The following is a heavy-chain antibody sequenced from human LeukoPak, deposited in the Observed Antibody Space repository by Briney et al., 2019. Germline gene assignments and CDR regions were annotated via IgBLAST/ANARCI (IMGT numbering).Heavy chain of an antibody. CDR1: GFTFNTFN. J-gene: IGHJ4*02. CDR3: ARGQYDVLAASYKCTPDY. V-gene: IGHV3-21*01. D-gene: IGHD3-9*01. Sequence: GGSLRLSCAASGFTFNTFNMNWVRQAPGKGLEWVSSITSGGDYIYYADSVKGRFTTTRDNAKNSLSLQLNSLRVEGTAVYYCARGQYDVLAASYKCTPDYCGQGTLVTVSS. CDR2: ITSGGDYI.